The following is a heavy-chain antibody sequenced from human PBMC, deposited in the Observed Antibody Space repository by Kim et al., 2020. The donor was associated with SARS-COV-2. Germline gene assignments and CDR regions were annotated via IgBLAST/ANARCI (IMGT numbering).Heavy chain of an antibody. J-gene: IGHJ4*02. D-gene: IGHD6-19*01. CDR2: ISGYGSGT. CDR1: GFHFGAYS. Sequence: GGSLRLSCAVSGFHFGAYSMNWVRQAPGRGLDWVAVISGYGSGTHYADSVKGRFTVSRDNSKNLLFLQMNSLRAEDTAVYYCAKIPHPEQWLVANIDYWGQGTRVTVSS. V-gene: IGHV3-23*01. CDR3: AKIPHPEQWLVANIDY.